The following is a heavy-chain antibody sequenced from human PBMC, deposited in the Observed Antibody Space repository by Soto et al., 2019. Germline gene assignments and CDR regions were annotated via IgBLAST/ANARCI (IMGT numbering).Heavy chain of an antibody. D-gene: IGHD2-15*01. CDR1: GGSISSYY. J-gene: IGHJ6*03. CDR2: IYHSGST. V-gene: IGHV4-59*12. CDR3: ARVVVAATRFYYYYMDV. Sequence: PSETLSLTCTVSGGSISSYYWSWIRQPPGKGLEWIGYIYHSGSTNYNPSLKSRVTISVDTSKNQFSLKLSSVTAADTAVYYCARVVVAATRFYYYYMDVWGKGTTVTVSS.